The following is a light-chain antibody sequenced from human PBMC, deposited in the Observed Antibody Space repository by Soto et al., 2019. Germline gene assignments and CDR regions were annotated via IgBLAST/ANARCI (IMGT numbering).Light chain of an antibody. V-gene: IGLV2-8*01. CDR1: SSDVGGNDY. CDR2: EVN. Sequence: QSALTQPPSASGSPGQSVTISCTGASSDVGGNDYVSWYQHHPGKVPKLMIFEVNKRPSGVPPRFSGSKSGNTASLTVSGLQAEDEADYYCCSYGFAGSDYLVFGGGTKLTVL. J-gene: IGLJ3*02. CDR3: CSYGFAGSDYLV.